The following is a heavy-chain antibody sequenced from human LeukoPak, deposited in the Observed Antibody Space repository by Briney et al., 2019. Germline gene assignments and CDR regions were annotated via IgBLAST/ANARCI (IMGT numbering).Heavy chain of an antibody. J-gene: IGHJ4*02. Sequence: SETLSLTCTVSGGSISSSSYYWGWIRQPPGKGLEWIGSIYYSGSTYYNPSLKSRVTISVDTSKNQFSLKLSSVTAAGTAVYYCARTLSRWDPFDYWGQGTLVTVSS. CDR1: GGSISSSSYY. V-gene: IGHV4-39*07. CDR2: IYYSGST. CDR3: ARTLSRWDPFDY. D-gene: IGHD1-26*01.